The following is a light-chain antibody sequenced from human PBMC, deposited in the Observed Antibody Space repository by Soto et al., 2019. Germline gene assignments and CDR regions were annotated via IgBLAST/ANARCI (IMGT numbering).Light chain of an antibody. J-gene: IGLJ1*01. V-gene: IGLV2-14*01. Sequence: QSALTQPASVSGSPGQSITISCTGTSSDVGGCDYVSWFQQHPGQAPKLVIYDVSHRPSGISIRFSGSKSGNTASLTISGLQAEDEADYYCNSFTSSSTHVFGTGTKLTVL. CDR3: NSFTSSSTHV. CDR1: SSDVGGCDY. CDR2: DVS.